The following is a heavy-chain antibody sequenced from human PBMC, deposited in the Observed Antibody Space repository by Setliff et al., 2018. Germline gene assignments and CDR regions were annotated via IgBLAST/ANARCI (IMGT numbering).Heavy chain of an antibody. CDR1: GASVSSHY. J-gene: IGHJ3*02. D-gene: IGHD1-26*01. CDR3: ARVRWDRESFDI. Sequence: PSETLSLTCNVSGASVSSHYWDWIRQPPGKGLEWIGFISYSGTTYSNPTLKSRVTISVDTSKSQFSLNLTSVTAADTAIYYCARVRWDRESFDIWGQGTMVTVSS. CDR2: ISYSGTT. V-gene: IGHV4-59*02.